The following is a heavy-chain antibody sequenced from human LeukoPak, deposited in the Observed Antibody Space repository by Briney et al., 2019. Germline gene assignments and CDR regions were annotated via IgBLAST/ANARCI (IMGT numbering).Heavy chain of an antibody. CDR3: ARGSPKSRGYHVRGAFDI. J-gene: IGHJ3*02. D-gene: IGHD3-3*01. CDR1: GYTFTSYD. Sequence: ASVKVSCKASGYTFTSYDINWVRQATGQGLEWMGWMNPNSGNTGYAQKFQGRVTMTRNTSITTAYMELSSLRSEDTAVYYCARGSPKSRGYHVRGAFDIWGQGTMVTVSS. V-gene: IGHV1-8*02. CDR2: MNPNSGNT.